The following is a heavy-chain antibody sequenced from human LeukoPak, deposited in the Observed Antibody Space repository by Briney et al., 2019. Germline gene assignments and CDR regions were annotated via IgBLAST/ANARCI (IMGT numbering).Heavy chain of an antibody. V-gene: IGHV1-2*02. J-gene: IGHJ4*02. CDR1: GYTFTGYY. CDR2: INPNSGGT. CDR3: ARVREYYYDSSGYRSLGY. Sequence: GASVKVSCKASGYTFTGYYMHWVRQAPGQGLEWMGWINPNSGGTNYAQKFQGRVTMTRDTSISTAYMELSRLRSDDTAVYYCARVREYYYDSSGYRSLGYWGQGTLVTVSS. D-gene: IGHD3-22*01.